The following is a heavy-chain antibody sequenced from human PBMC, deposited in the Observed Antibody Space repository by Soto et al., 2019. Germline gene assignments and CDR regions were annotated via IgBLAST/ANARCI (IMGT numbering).Heavy chain of an antibody. CDR3: ARDTSHYFDH. J-gene: IGHJ4*02. CDR1: GYTFTSYD. D-gene: IGHD2-2*01. Sequence: ASVKVSCKASGYTFTSYDINWVRQATGQGLEWMGWMNPNSGNTGCAQKFQGRVTMTRNTAATTAYMELRSLTSDDSAMYFCARDTSHYFDHWGQGILVTVSS. CDR2: MNPNSGNT. V-gene: IGHV1-8*01.